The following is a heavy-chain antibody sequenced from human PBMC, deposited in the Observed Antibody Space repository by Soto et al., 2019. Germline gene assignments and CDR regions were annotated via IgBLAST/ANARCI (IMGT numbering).Heavy chain of an antibody. V-gene: IGHV5-51*01. CDR2: IYPGDSDT. CDR3: ASNFSHDYYYYGMDV. D-gene: IGHD1-1*01. CDR1: GYRFSSYL. Sequence: EALKSSSKGCGYRFSSYLICWGPPMPRKGLEWMGIIYPGDSDTRYSPSFQGQVTISADKSISTAYLQWSSLKASDTAMYYCASNFSHDYYYYGMDVWGQGTTVTVSS. J-gene: IGHJ6*02.